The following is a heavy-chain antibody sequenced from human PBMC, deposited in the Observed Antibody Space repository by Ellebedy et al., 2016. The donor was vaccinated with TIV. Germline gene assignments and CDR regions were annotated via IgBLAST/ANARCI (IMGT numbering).Heavy chain of an antibody. J-gene: IGHJ4*02. V-gene: IGHV3-30*04. CDR1: GVTFSNYA. D-gene: IGHD1/OR15-1a*01. Sequence: PGGSLRLSCAASGVTFSNYAMHWVRQAPGKGLEWVAVISYDGSNKFYADSVKGRFTISRDSSKNTLYLQMDSLRAEDTAVYYGARDHYCNTRNNGPDYWGQGTLVTVSS. CDR2: ISYDGSNK. CDR3: ARDHYCNTRNNGPDY.